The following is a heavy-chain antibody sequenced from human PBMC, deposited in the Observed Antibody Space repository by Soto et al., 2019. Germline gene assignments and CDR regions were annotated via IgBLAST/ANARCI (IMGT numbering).Heavy chain of an antibody. CDR3: ARGGTHSSSWYYYYYGMDV. CDR2: MNPNSGNT. D-gene: IGHD6-13*01. CDR1: GYTFTSYD. J-gene: IGHJ6*02. V-gene: IGHV1-8*01. Sequence: ASVKVSCKASGYTFTSYDINWVRQATGQGLEWMGWMNPNSGNTGYAQKFQGRVTMTRNTSISTAYMELSSLRSEDTAVYYCARGGTHSSSWYYYYYGMDVWGQGTTVTVSS.